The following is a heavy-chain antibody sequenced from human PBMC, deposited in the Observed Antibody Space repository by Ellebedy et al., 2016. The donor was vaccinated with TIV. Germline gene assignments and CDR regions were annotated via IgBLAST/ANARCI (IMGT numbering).Heavy chain of an antibody. CDR2: INGDGGFT. CDR3: STLSDTGY. Sequence: PGGSLRLSCAASGFTFSRHWMHWIRQAPGKGLVWLSRINGDGGFTSHADFVKGRFTISRDNAKNTLYLQMNSLKAEDTAMYSCSTLSDTGYWGHGTLVTVSS. D-gene: IGHD2-21*02. CDR1: GFTFSRHW. J-gene: IGHJ4*01. V-gene: IGHV3-74*01.